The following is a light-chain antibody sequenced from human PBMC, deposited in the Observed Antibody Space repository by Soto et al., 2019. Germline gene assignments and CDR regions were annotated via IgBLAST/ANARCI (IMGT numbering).Light chain of an antibody. CDR1: QGGRNN. CDR3: LQDYNYPYT. V-gene: IGKV1-6*01. Sequence: AIQMTQSPSSLSASVGDRVTITCRASQGGRNNLGWYQQKPGKAPKLLIYAASSLQSGVPSRFSGSGAGTDFTLTISSLQPEDFATYYCLQDYNYPYTFGQGTKLEIK. CDR2: AAS. J-gene: IGKJ2*01.